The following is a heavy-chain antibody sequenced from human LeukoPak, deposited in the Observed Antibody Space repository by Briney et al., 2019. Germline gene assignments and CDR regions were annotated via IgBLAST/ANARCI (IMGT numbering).Heavy chain of an antibody. D-gene: IGHD4-23*01. CDR3: AKDKNGGNALDY. Sequence: PGGSLRLSCAASGFTFDDYAMHWVRHAPGKGLEWVSGISWNSGSIGYADSVKGRFTISRDNAKNSLYLQMNSLRAEDTALYYCAKDKNGGNALDYWGQGTLVTVSS. CDR1: GFTFDDYA. CDR2: ISWNSGSI. J-gene: IGHJ4*02. V-gene: IGHV3-9*01.